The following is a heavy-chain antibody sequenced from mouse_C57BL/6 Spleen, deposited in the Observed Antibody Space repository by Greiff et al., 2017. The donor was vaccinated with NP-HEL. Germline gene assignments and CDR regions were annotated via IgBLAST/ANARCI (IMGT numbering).Heavy chain of an antibody. V-gene: IGHV1-69*01. CDR2: IDPSDSYT. J-gene: IGHJ3*01. CDR1: GYTFTSYW. D-gene: IGHD2-1*01. Sequence: QVQLQQPGAELVMPGASVKLSCKASGYTFTSYWMHWVKQRPGQGLEWIGEIDPSDSYTNYNQKFKGKSTLTVDKSSSTAYMQLSSLTSEDSAVYYCASAGNYEAYWGQGTLVTVSA. CDR3: ASAGNYEAY.